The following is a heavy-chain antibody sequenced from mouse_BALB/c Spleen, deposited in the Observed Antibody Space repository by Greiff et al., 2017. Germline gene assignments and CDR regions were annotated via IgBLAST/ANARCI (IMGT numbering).Heavy chain of an antibody. CDR2: ISNGGGST. CDR3: ARHEGSYYWYFDV. V-gene: IGHV5-12-2*01. Sequence: EVKLVESGGGLVQPGGSLKLSCAASGFTFSSYTMPWVRQTPEKRLEWVAYISNGGGSTYYPDTVKGRITISRDNAKNTLYLQMSSLKSEDTAMYYCARHEGSYYWYFDVWGAGTTVTVSS. J-gene: IGHJ1*01. CDR1: GFTFSSYT.